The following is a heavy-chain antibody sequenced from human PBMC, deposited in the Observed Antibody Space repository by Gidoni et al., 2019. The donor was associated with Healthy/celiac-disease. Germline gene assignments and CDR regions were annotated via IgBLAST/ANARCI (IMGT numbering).Heavy chain of an antibody. Sequence: QVQLQESGPGLVKPSEILSLTCTVSGCSISSYYWSWIRQPPGKGLEWIGYIYYSGSTNYNPYLKSRVTISVDTSKNQFSLKLSSVTAADTAVYYCARGEVTIFGVVSLDPWGQGTLVTVSS. D-gene: IGHD3-3*01. J-gene: IGHJ5*02. V-gene: IGHV4-59*01. CDR3: ARGEVTIFGVVSLDP. CDR2: IYYSGST. CDR1: GCSISSYY.